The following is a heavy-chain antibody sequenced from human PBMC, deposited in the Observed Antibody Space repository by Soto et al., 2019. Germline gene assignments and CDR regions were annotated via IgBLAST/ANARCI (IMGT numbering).Heavy chain of an antibody. CDR1: GFIFSTYG. CDR3: AKDLLLTTITTVGD. CDR2: ISSDGNNK. V-gene: IGHV3-30*18. J-gene: IGHJ4*02. D-gene: IGHD4-17*01. Sequence: QVQLVESGGGVVQPGRSLRLSCAASGFIFSTYGMHWVRQAPGKGLEWLSVISSDGNNKYYADSVKGRFTISRDNSKNTLWLQMDSMRTEDTAVYYCAKDLLLTTITTVGDWGQGTLGSVSS.